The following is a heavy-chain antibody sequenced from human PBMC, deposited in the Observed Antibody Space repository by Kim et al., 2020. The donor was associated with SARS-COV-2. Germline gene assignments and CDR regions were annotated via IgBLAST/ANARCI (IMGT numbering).Heavy chain of an antibody. CDR2: SGST. Sequence: SGSTNYNPSLKSRVTISVDTSKNQFSRKLSSVTAADTAVYYCAKGVVIDYWGQGTLVTVSS. V-gene: IGHV4-34*01. CDR3: AKGVVIDY. D-gene: IGHD3-3*01. J-gene: IGHJ4*02.